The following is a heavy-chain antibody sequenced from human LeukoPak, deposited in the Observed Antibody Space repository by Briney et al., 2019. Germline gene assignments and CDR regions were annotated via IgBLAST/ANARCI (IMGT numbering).Heavy chain of an antibody. CDR1: GFTFSSYA. J-gene: IGHJ4*02. D-gene: IGHD3-10*01. CDR3: ASYGSGSWYY. V-gene: IGHV3-21*01. Sequence: KTGGSLRLSCAASGFTFSSYAMSWVRQAPGKGLEWVSSISSSSSYIYYADSVKGRFTISRDNAKNSLYPQMNSLRAEDTAVYYCASYGSGSWYYWGQGTLVTVSS. CDR2: ISSSSSYI.